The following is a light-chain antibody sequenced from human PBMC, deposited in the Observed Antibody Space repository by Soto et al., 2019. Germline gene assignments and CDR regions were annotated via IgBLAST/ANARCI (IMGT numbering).Light chain of an antibody. CDR3: SSYTSSTALV. CDR1: SSDVGGYNY. CDR2: DVS. J-gene: IGLJ1*01. Sequence: QSVLTQPASVSGSPGQSITISCTGTSSDVGGYNYVSWYQHHPGKAPKLMIYDVSNRPSGVSNRFSGSKSGTTASLTISGLQAEDEADYYCSSYTSSTALVFGTGTKVTVL. V-gene: IGLV2-14*03.